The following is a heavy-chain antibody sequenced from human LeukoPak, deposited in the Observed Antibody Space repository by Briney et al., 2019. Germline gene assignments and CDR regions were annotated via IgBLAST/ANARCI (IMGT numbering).Heavy chain of an antibody. CDR1: GGTFSSYT. Sequence: SVRVSCKASGGTFSSYTISWVRQAPGQGLEWMGRMIPILGIATYAQKFQGRVMITADKSTSTAYMVLSSLRSDDTAVYYCARRYSNNAFDIWGQGTMVTVSS. J-gene: IGHJ3*02. CDR2: MIPILGIA. V-gene: IGHV1-69*02. D-gene: IGHD4-11*01. CDR3: ARRYSNNAFDI.